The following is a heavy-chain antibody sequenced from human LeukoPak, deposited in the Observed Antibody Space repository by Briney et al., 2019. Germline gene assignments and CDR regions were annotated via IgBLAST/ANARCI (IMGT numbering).Heavy chain of an antibody. Sequence: GGALRLSCAASGFTFSSYGMHWVRQAPGRGLEGVAFRRYDGSNKYYAGSVKGRFTISRDNSKNTLYLQMNSLRPEDTAVYYCATAPYSTVVPHFDYWGQGTLVTVSS. CDR3: ATAPYSTVVPHFDY. CDR2: RRYDGSNK. CDR1: GFTFSSYG. J-gene: IGHJ4*02. V-gene: IGHV3-30*02. D-gene: IGHD4-23*01.